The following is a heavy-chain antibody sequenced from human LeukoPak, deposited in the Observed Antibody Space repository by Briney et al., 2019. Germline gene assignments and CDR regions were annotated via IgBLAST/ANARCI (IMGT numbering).Heavy chain of an antibody. V-gene: IGHV1-2*02. CDR2: INPNSGGT. CDR3: ARIGYNHHLDY. J-gene: IGHJ4*02. D-gene: IGHD5-24*01. Sequence: ASVKVSCKASGYTFTDYYIHWVRQAPGQGLGWMGWINPNSGGTNYAQTFQGSVTMTRDTSITTAYLELSRLRSDDTAVYYCARIGYNHHLDYWGQGTLVTVSS. CDR1: GYTFTDYY.